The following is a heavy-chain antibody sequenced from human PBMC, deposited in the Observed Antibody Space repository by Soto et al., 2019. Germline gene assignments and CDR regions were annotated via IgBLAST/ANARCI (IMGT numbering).Heavy chain of an antibody. V-gene: IGHV3-48*01. J-gene: IGHJ4*02. CDR1: GFTFSSYS. CDR3: ASLPGDSLTSFDY. CDR2: ISSSSSTI. Sequence: GGSLRLSCAASGFTFSSYSMNWVRQAPGKGLEWVSYISSSSSTIYYADSVKGRFTISRDNAKNSLYLQMNSLRAEDTAVYYCASLPGDSLTSFDYWGQGTLVTVSS. D-gene: IGHD2-21*01.